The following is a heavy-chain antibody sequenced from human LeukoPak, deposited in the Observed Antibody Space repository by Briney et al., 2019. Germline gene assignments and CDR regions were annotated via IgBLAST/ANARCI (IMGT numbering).Heavy chain of an antibody. J-gene: IGHJ4*02. D-gene: IGHD2-15*01. V-gene: IGHV4-34*01. CDR2: INHSGST. CDR3: ARVNLFKLPFDY. CDR1: GGSFSGYY. Sequence: PSETLSLTCAVYGGSFSGYYWSWIRQPPGKGLEWIGEINHSGSTNYNPSLKSRVTISVDTSKNQFSLKLSSVTAADTAVYYCARVNLFKLPFDYWGQGTLVTVSS.